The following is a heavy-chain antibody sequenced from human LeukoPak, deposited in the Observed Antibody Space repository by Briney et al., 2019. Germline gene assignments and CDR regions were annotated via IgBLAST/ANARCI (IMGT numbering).Heavy chain of an antibody. V-gene: IGHV3-21*01. Sequence: ESLRLSCAASGFTFSSYSMNWVRQAPGKGLEWVSSISSSSSYIYYADSVKGRFTISRDNAKNSLYLQKNSLRAEDTAVYYCARAQETYDYVWGSYRSDFDYWGQGTLVTVSP. J-gene: IGHJ4*02. CDR1: GFTFSSYS. CDR3: ARAQETYDYVWGSYRSDFDY. CDR2: ISSSSSYI. D-gene: IGHD3-16*02.